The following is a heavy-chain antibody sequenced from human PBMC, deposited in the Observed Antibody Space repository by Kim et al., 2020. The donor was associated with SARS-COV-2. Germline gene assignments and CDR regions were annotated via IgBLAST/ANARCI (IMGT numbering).Heavy chain of an antibody. J-gene: IGHJ4*02. D-gene: IGHD6-19*01. CDR2: IIPILGIA. V-gene: IGHV1-69*04. Sequence: SVKVSCKASGGTFSSYAISWVRQAPGQGLEWMGRIIPILGIANYAQKFQGRVTITADKSTSTAYMELSSLRSEDTAVYYCARARTIAVAAPFDYWGQGTLVTVSS. CDR1: GGTFSSYA. CDR3: ARARTIAVAAPFDY.